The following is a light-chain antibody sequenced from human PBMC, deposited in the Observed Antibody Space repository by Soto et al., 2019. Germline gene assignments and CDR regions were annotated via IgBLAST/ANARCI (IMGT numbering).Light chain of an antibody. J-gene: IGLJ1*01. CDR2: DVN. V-gene: IGLV2-11*01. CDR3: CSYAGTYTYV. Sequence: QSELTQPRSVSGSPGQSVTISCTGTSSDVGGYNYVSWYQQHPDKAPHLVIYDVNKRPSGVPDRFSGSKSGNTASLTISGLQADDEADYYCCSYAGTYTYVFGIGTKV. CDR1: SSDVGGYNY.